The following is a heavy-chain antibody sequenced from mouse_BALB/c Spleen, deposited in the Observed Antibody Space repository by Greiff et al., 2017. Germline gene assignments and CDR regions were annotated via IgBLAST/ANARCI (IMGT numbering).Heavy chain of an antibody. CDR1: GYTFSSYW. V-gene: IGHV1-9*01. Sequence: QVQLQQSGAELMKPGASVKISCKATGYTFSSYWIEWVKQRPGHGLEWIGEILPGSGSTNYNEKFKGKATFTADTSSNTAYMQLSSLTSEDSAVYYCARGDDYDEGFAYWGQGTLLTVSA. J-gene: IGHJ3*01. CDR3: ARGDDYDEGFAY. CDR2: ILPGSGST. D-gene: IGHD2-4*01.